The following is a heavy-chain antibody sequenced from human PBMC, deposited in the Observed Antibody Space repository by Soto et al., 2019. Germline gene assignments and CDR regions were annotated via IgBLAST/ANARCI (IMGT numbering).Heavy chain of an antibody. V-gene: IGHV3-15*07. CDR3: SPDDVAGQLKPGFYHPTTA. Sequence: EVQLVESGGGLVKPGGSLRLSCAASGFTFSNTWLNWVRQAPGKGLEWVGRIKRQTDGGTADYAAPVKGRFTISRFDSKKTLYLQVNSLKIEDTAVYFGSPDDVAGQLKPGFYHPTTAWGQGTTVTVSS. J-gene: IGHJ6*01. CDR2: IKRQTDGGTA. D-gene: IGHD6-19*01. CDR1: GFTFSNTW.